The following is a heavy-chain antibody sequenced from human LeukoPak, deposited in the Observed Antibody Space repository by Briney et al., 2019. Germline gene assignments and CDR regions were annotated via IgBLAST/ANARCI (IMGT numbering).Heavy chain of an antibody. CDR3: AKGGATVIDY. D-gene: IGHD4-17*01. V-gene: IGHV3-74*01. CDR1: GFTFSNYW. CDR2: INSDGSST. J-gene: IGHJ4*02. Sequence: PGGSLRLSCAASGFTFSNYWMHWVRQAPGKGLVWVSRINSDGSSTTSADSVKGRFTISRDNATNTLYLQMNSLRAEDTAVYYCAKGGATVIDYWGQGTLVTVSS.